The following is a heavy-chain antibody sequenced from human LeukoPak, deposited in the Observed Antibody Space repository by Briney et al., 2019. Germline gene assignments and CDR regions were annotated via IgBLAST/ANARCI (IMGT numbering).Heavy chain of an antibody. CDR1: GFTFSAYW. CDR2: IKQDGSEK. CDR3: TRPYGYCSGGGSRFPFDY. J-gene: IGHJ4*02. V-gene: IGHV3-7*01. D-gene: IGHD2-15*01. Sequence: GGSLRLSCAASGFTFSAYWMTWVRQAPGKGLEWVANIKQDGSEKYYVDSVKGRFIISRDNARNSLFLQMNSLRAEDTAVYYCTRPYGYCSGGGSRFPFDYWGQGTLLTVSS.